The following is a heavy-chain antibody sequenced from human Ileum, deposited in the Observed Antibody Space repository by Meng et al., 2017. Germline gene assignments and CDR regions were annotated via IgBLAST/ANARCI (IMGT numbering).Heavy chain of an antibody. CDR1: GFTFSTYD. CDR3: AAIISMKVD. CDR2: IAYDGSNK. V-gene: IGHV3-30-3*01. D-gene: IGHD3-22*01. J-gene: IGHJ4*02. Sequence: QVQLVEFGGGVVQPGRSLRLSCAASGFTFSTYDLHWVRQAPGKGLEWVALIAYDGSNKYYADSVKGRFIISRDNSKSTLYLQMNSLRVEDTAVYYCAAIISMKVDWGQGTLVTVSS.